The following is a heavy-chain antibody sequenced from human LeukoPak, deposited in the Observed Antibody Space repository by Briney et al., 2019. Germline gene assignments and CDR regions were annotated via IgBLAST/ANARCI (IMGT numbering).Heavy chain of an antibody. CDR2: IRYDEITK. CDR3: AADTEGVVGGY. J-gene: IGHJ4*02. CDR1: GFTFRDYG. V-gene: IGHV3-30*02. Sequence: GGSLRLSCAASGFTFRDYGMHWVRQVAGKGLEWVAFIRYDEITKFYVDSVKGRFTISRDNFKSTLYLQMNSLRTDDTAVYYCAADTEGVVGGYWGLGTLVTVSS. D-gene: IGHD1-26*01.